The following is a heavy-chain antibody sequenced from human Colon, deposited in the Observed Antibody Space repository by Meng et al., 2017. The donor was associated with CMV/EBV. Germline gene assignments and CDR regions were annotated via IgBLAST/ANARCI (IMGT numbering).Heavy chain of an antibody. Sequence: GGSLRLSCVVSGISVSGNYMTWVRQAPGKGLEWLSVIYSTGRTFYADSAKGRVTISRDTSQNTVYLQMDTLRVEDTAMYYCARVSSAGLALDVWGQGTMVTVSS. D-gene: IGHD6-19*01. J-gene: IGHJ3*01. CDR3: ARVSSAGLALDV. CDR2: IYSTGRT. V-gene: IGHV3-53*01. CDR1: GISVSGNY.